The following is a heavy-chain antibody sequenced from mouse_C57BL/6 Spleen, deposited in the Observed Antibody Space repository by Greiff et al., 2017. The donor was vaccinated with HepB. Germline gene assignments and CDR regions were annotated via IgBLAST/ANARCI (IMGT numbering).Heavy chain of an antibody. CDR3: ASGGAGTAY. CDR2: IDPSDSET. J-gene: IGHJ3*01. V-gene: IGHV1-52*01. CDR1: VYTFTSYW. D-gene: IGHD4-1*01. Sequence: QVQLQQPGAELVRPGSSVKLSCNASVYTFTSYWMHWVKQRPIQGLEWIGNIDPSDSETHYNQKFKDKATLTVDKSSSTAYMQLSSLTSEDSAVYYCASGGAGTAYWGQGTLVTVSA.